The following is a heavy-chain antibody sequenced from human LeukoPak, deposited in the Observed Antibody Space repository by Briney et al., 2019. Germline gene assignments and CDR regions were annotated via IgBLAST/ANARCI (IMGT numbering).Heavy chain of an antibody. Sequence: GGSLRLSCAASGFTFSSYSMNWVRQAPGKGLEWVSSISSSSYIYYADSVKGRFTISRDNAKNSLYLQMNSLRAEDTAVYYCARSQSYDFWSGDFDYWGQGTLVTVSS. J-gene: IGHJ4*02. CDR1: GFTFSSYS. D-gene: IGHD3-3*01. CDR2: ISSSSYI. V-gene: IGHV3-21*01. CDR3: ARSQSYDFWSGDFDY.